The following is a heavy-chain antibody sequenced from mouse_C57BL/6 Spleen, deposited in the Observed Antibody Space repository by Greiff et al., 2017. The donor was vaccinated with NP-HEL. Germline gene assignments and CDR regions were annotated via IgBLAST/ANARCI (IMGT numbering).Heavy chain of an antibody. D-gene: IGHD1-1*01. Sequence: DVHLVESGGGLVKPGGSLKLSCAASGFTFSSYTMSWVRQTPEKRLEWVATISGGGGNTYYPDSVKGRFTISRDNAKNTLYLQMSSLRSEDTALYYCARHDTTDYAMDYWGQGTSVTVSS. CDR2: ISGGGGNT. V-gene: IGHV5-9*01. CDR1: GFTFSSYT. CDR3: ARHDTTDYAMDY. J-gene: IGHJ4*01.